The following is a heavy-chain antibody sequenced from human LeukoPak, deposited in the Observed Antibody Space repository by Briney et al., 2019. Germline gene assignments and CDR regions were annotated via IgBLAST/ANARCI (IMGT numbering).Heavy chain of an antibody. CDR2: IYYSGTT. Sequence: SETLSPTCTVSGGSISSYYWSWIRQPPGKGLEWIGYIYYSGTTNYNPSLKSRVTISVDTSKNQFSLKLSSVTAADTAVYYCARWVYIAAAQYVDWGQGTLVIVSS. D-gene: IGHD6-13*01. J-gene: IGHJ4*02. CDR3: ARWVYIAAAQYVD. CDR1: GGSISSYY. V-gene: IGHV4-59*01.